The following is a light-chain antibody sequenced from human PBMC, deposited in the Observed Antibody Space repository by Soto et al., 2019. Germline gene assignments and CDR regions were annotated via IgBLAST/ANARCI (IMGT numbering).Light chain of an antibody. CDR2: AAS. CDR1: QDIAIY. V-gene: IGKV1-9*01. J-gene: IGKJ1*01. CDR3: QHYHRNMWS. Sequence: IQLTQSPSSLSASVGDRVTITCRASQDIAIYLAWYQQKPGEAPKLLIYAASTLYGGVPSRFSGSGSGTEFTLTIATLQPDDFATYFCQHYHRNMWSFGPGTKVDIK.